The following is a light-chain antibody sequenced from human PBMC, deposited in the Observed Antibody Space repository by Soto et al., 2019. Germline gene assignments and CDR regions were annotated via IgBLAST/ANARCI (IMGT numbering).Light chain of an antibody. CDR2: DAS. Sequence: EIVLTQSPATLSLSPGERATLSCRASQSVSSYLAWYQQKPGQAPRLLIYDASNRATGIPARFSGSWSGTAFTLTISSLAPEDFAVYYCQQRSNCPPWTFGQGTKVEIK. CDR3: QQRSNCPPWT. J-gene: IGKJ1*01. CDR1: QSVSSY. V-gene: IGKV3-11*01.